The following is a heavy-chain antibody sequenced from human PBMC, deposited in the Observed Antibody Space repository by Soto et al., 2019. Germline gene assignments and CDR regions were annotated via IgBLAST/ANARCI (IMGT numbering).Heavy chain of an antibody. CDR2: ISYDGSNK. CDR3: ARGAYDFWSGYWDSGYYYGMDV. CDR1: GFTFSSYA. D-gene: IGHD3-3*01. J-gene: IGHJ6*02. Sequence: GGSLRLSCAASGFTFSSYAMHWVRQAPGKGLEWVAVISYDGSNKYYADSVKGRFTISRDNSKNTLYLQMNSLRAEDTAVYYCARGAYDFWSGYWDSGYYYGMDVWGQGTTVTVSS. V-gene: IGHV3-30-3*01.